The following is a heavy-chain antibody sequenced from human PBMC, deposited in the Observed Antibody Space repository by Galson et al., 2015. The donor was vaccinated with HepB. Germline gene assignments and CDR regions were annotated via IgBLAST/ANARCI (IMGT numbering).Heavy chain of an antibody. V-gene: IGHV3-9*01. Sequence: SLRLSCAASGFTFDDYAMHWVRQAPGKGLEWVSGISWNSGSIGYADSVKGRFTISRDNAKNSLYLQMNSLRAEDTALYYCAKDVKKRGLSGMDVWGQGTTVTVSS. J-gene: IGHJ6*02. CDR3: AKDVKKRGLSGMDV. CDR2: ISWNSGSI. CDR1: GFTFDDYA. D-gene: IGHD3-10*01.